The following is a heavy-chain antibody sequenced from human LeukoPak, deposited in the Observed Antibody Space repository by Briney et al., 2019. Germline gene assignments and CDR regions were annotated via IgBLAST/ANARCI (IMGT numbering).Heavy chain of an antibody. CDR2: ISGSGGST. V-gene: IGHV3-23*01. CDR3: AKAGGDIVLVVYALYPYYFDY. CDR1: GFTFSSYA. D-gene: IGHD2-8*02. Sequence: GGSLRLSCAASGFTFSSYAMSWVRQAPGKGLEWVSAISGSGGSTYYADSAKGRFTISRDNSKNTLYLQMNSLRAEDTAVYYCAKAGGDIVLVVYALYPYYFDYWGQGTLVTVSS. J-gene: IGHJ4*02.